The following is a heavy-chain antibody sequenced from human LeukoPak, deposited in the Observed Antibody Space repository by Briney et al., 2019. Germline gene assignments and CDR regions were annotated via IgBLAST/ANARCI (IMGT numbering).Heavy chain of an antibody. V-gene: IGHV6-1*01. Sequence: RTYYRSKWYNDYAVSVKSRITINPDTSKNQFSLQLNSVTPEDTAVYYCARARSGSYYGFDYWGQGTLVTVSS. CDR2: TYYRSKWYN. J-gene: IGHJ4*02. D-gene: IGHD1-26*01. CDR3: ARARSGSYYGFDY.